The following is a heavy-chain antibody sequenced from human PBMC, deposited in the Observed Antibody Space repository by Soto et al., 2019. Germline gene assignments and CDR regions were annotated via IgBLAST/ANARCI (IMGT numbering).Heavy chain of an antibody. J-gene: IGHJ4*02. CDR3: ARRYGGNFDY. V-gene: IGHV4-59*01. CDR1: GRSIHNYY. Sequence: PSQTLSLTCTATGRSIHNYYWGWIRQPPGKGLEWIGYIYYSGSTNYNPSLKSRVTISVDTSKNQFSLKLSSVTAADTAVYYCARRYGGNFDYWGQGTLVTVS. CDR2: IYYSGST. D-gene: IGHD1-26*01.